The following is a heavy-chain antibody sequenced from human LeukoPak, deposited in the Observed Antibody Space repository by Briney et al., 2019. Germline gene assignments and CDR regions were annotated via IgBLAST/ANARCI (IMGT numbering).Heavy chain of an antibody. V-gene: IGHV1-3*02. D-gene: IGHD1-26*01. J-gene: IGHJ4*02. Sequence: VASVKVSCKASGYTFTSYAMHWVRQAPGQRLEWMGWSNAGNGNTKYSQEFQGRVTMTRNTSISTAYMELSSLRSEDTAVYYCARGGYSGSYQVDYWGQRTLVTVSS. CDR3: ARGGYSGSYQVDY. CDR1: GYTFTSYA. CDR2: SNAGNGNT.